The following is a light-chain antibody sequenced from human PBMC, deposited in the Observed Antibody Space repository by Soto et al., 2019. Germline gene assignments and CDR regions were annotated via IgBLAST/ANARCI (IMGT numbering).Light chain of an antibody. V-gene: IGKV3-20*01. CDR3: QQYGSSPRT. Sequence: EFVLTQSPGTLSLSPGERATLSCRASQTVRNNYLAWYQQKPGQAPRLLIYDASSRATGIPDRFSGGGSGTDFTLTISRLEPEDFAVYCCQQYGSSPRTFGQGTKVDIK. CDR2: DAS. J-gene: IGKJ1*01. CDR1: QTVRNNY.